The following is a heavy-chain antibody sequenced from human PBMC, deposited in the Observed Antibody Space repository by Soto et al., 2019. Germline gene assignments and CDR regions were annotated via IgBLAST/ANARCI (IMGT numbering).Heavy chain of an antibody. J-gene: IGHJ6*01. CDR1: GFTFSSYG. CDR2: IWYDGSNK. D-gene: IGHD2-2*01. Sequence: PGGSLRLSCAAAGFTFSSYGMHWVRQAPGKGLEWVAVIWYDGSNKYYADSVKGRFTISRDNSKNTLYLQMNSLRAEDTAVSYCATEVTACCSSYKTYYGM. CDR3: ATEVTACCSSYKTYYGM. V-gene: IGHV3-33*01.